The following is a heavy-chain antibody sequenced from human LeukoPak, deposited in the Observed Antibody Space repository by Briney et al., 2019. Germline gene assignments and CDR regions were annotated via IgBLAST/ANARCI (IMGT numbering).Heavy chain of an antibody. V-gene: IGHV2-5*02. CDR2: IYWDDDK. D-gene: IGHD2-8*01. CDR3: AQSRYSNNGVVFSPGGFDP. J-gene: IGHJ5*02. CDR1: GFSLSTSGVG. Sequence: SGPTLVNPTQTLTLTCTFSGFSLSTSGVGVGWIRQPPGKALEWLALIYWDDDKRYSPSLKSRLPITKDTSKNQVVLTMTNMDLLATAKYSGAQSRYSNNGVVFSPGGFDPWGQGTLV.